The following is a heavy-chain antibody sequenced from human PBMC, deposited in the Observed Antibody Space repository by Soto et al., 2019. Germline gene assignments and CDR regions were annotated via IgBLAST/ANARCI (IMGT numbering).Heavy chain of an antibody. CDR1: GYTFTSYG. CDR2: ISAYNGNT. Sequence: ASVKVSCKASGYTFTSYGISWVRQAPGQGLEWMGWISAYNGNTNYAQKLQGRVTMTTDTSTSTAYMELRSLRSDDTAVYYCARVSDTGYSSSWYGVNYWGQGTLVTVSS. D-gene: IGHD6-13*01. CDR3: ARVSDTGYSSSWYGVNY. J-gene: IGHJ4*02. V-gene: IGHV1-18*01.